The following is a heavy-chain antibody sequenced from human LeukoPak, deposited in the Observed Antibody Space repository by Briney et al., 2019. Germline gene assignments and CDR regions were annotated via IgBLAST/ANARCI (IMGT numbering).Heavy chain of an antibody. CDR3: ARENWNDVRGSFDP. D-gene: IGHD1-1*01. J-gene: IGHJ5*02. V-gene: IGHV3-48*01. Sequence: ETLSLTCAVSGGSISSSNWWSWVRQPPGKGLEWLSYISISSSAIYYADSVKGRFTISRDDAKNSLYLQMNSLRAEDTAVYYCARENWNDVRGSFDPWGQGTLVTVSS. CDR2: ISISSSAI. CDR1: GGSISSSN.